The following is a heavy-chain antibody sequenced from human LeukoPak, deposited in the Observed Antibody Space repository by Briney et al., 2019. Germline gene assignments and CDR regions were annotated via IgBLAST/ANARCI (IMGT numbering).Heavy chain of an antibody. CDR1: GYTFTDFY. J-gene: IGHJ6*02. CDR2: INPNSGGT. CDR3: ARRSGDGPFKYYGMDV. D-gene: IGHD4-17*01. V-gene: IGHV1-2*02. Sequence: ASVKVSCKASGYTFTDFYIHWVRQAPGQGLEWMGSINPNSGGTSYGQNFQDRVTMTRDTSISTAYMELGSLRSDDTAMYYCARRSGDGPFKYYGMDVWGQGTTVTVSS.